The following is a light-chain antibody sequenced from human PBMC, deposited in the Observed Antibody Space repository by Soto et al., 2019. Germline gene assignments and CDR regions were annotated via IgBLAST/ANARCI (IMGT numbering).Light chain of an antibody. Sequence: DIQMTQSPSSVSASVGDRVTITCRASQGITNWLAWYQQKPGKAPNLLIFAASSLQGAVPSRFSGSGSGTDFTLTIISLHPEVFATNYCQQTNSFPYTFGQGTKLEIK. CDR3: QQTNSFPYT. CDR2: AAS. CDR1: QGITNW. V-gene: IGKV1D-12*01. J-gene: IGKJ2*01.